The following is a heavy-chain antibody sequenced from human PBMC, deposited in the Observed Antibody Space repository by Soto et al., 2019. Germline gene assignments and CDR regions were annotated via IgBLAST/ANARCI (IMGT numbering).Heavy chain of an antibody. CDR3: ATQGFGKLPGLVDV. V-gene: IGHV4-59*08. CDR2: ISKSGFT. Sequence: QAQLQTSGPGLVKPSETLSLTCTVSSVSINSFTNHYCSWIRQPPGKGLEWVGYISKSGFTRYNPSLSSQVTLSVDTSKNQFSLKLSSVTAADTALYFCATQGFGKLPGLVDVWGQGTTVTVSS. CDR1: SVSINSFTNHY. D-gene: IGHD3-10*01. J-gene: IGHJ6*02.